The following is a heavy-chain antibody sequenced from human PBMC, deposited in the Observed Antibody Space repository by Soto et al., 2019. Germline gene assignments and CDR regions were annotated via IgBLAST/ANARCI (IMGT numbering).Heavy chain of an antibody. CDR2: IFSNDEK. CDR1: GFSLSNARMG. V-gene: IGHV2-26*01. Sequence: SGPTLVNPTETLTLTCTVSGFSLSNARMGVSWIRQPPGKALEWLAHIFSNDEKSYSTSLKSRLTISKDTSKSQVVLTMTDMDPVDTATYYCARTGSYYYYGMDVWGQGTTVTVSS. CDR3: ARTGSYYYYGMDV. J-gene: IGHJ6*02. D-gene: IGHD2-15*01.